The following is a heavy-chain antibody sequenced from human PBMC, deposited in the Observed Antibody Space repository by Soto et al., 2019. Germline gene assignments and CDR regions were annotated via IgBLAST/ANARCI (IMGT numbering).Heavy chain of an antibody. J-gene: IGHJ4*02. CDR2: IRGRDSST. V-gene: IGHV3-23*01. D-gene: IGHD5-18*01. CDR3: VKQNSGGMVTWVLQYFEF. CDR1: GFMFSSYV. Sequence: EVQLLDSGGGLVQPGGSLRLSCEASGFMFSSYVMSWVRQAPGKGLEWVSAIRGRDSSTYYADSVKGRFTISRDNSRNKLYLQMNRLRVDDTAIYYCVKQNSGGMVTWVLQYFEFWGQGALVTVSS.